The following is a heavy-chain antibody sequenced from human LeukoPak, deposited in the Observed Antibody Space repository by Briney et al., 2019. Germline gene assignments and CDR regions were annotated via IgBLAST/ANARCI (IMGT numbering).Heavy chain of an antibody. J-gene: IGHJ5*02. CDR1: GGSISSYY. V-gene: IGHV4-59*01. CDR2: IYYSGRT. Sequence: SETLSLTCTVSGGSISSYYWSWIRQPPGKGLEWIGYIYYSGRTNYNPSLKSRITILVDTSKNQFSLKLSSVTAADTAVYYCARAETQYYDFWSGYHNWFDPWGQGTLVTVSS. CDR3: ARAETQYYDFWSGYHNWFDP. D-gene: IGHD3-3*01.